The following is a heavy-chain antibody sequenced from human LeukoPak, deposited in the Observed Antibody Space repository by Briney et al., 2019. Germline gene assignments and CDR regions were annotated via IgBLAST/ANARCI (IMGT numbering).Heavy chain of an antibody. J-gene: IGHJ4*02. D-gene: IGHD6-19*01. CDR1: GFTFSSYS. Sequence: GGSLRLSCAASGFTFSSYSMNWVRQAPGKGLEWVSSISSSSSYIYYADSLKGRFTISRDNAKNSLYLQMNSLRAEDTAVYYCARDIWGWYFEDYWGQGTLVTVSS. V-gene: IGHV3-21*01. CDR3: ARDIWGWYFEDY. CDR2: ISSSSSYI.